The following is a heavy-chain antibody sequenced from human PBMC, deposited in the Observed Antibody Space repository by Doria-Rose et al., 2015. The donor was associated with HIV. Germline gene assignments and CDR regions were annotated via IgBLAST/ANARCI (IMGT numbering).Heavy chain of an antibody. J-gene: IGHJ4*02. CDR3: ARIKSSRWYHKYYFDF. V-gene: IGHV2-26*01. CDR1: GVSLSSPGMG. D-gene: IGHD6-13*01. Sequence: QVTLKESGPVLVKPTETLTLTCTVSGVSLSSPGMGVSWIRQPPGKALEWLANTFSDDERSYKTSLKSRLPISRGTSKSQVVLTMTDMDPVDTATYYCARIKSSRWYHKYYFDFWGQGTLVIVSA. CDR2: TFSDDER.